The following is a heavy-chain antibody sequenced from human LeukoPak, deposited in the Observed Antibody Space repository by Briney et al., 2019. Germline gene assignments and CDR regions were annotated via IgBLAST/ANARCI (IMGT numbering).Heavy chain of an antibody. D-gene: IGHD3-16*01. CDR2: ISYDGSNK. CDR3: AKPAYAGYYYYMGV. J-gene: IGHJ6*03. CDR1: GFTFSSYG. V-gene: IGHV3-30*18. Sequence: GGSLRLSCAASGFTFSSYGMHWVRQAPGKGLEWVALISYDGSNKYYADSVKGRFTISRDNSKNTLYLQMNSLRVEDTAVYYCAKPAYAGYYYYMGVWGKGTTVTVSS.